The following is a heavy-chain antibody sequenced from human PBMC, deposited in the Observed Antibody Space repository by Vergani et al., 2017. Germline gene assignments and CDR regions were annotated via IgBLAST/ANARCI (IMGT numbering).Heavy chain of an antibody. CDR1: GFTFSSYA. CDR2: ISGSGGNT. V-gene: IGHV3-23*04. CDR3: AKARDPNCKGGNCYSYYYGLDL. D-gene: IGHD2-21*01. J-gene: IGHJ6*02. Sequence: EVQLVESGGGLVQPGGSLRLSCAASGFTFSSYAMTWVRLAPGKGLQWVSAISGSGGNTCYTDSVKGRFTISRDNSKDTLYLQMNSLRVEDTAIYYCAKARDPNCKGGNCYSYYYGLDLWGQGTTVTVSS.